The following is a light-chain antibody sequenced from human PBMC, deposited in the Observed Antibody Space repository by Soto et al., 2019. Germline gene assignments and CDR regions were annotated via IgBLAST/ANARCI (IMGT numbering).Light chain of an antibody. J-gene: IGLJ2*01. CDR1: SSDVGGYNF. CDR2: HVT. V-gene: IGLV2-14*03. CDR3: SSYTSSSTLL. Sequence: QSALTQPASVSGSPGQSITISCTGTSSDVGGYNFVSWYQHHPGKAPKLMIYHVTNRPSGVSNRFSGSKSGNTASLTISGLKDEDEADYYCSSYTSSSTLLFGGGTKLTVL.